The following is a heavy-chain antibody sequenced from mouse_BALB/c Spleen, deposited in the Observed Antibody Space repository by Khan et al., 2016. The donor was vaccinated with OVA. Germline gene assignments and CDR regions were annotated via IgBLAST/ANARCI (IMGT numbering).Heavy chain of an antibody. Sequence: VELVQSGPELVKPGASVKISCKASGYSFTGYFMNWVMQSHGKSLEWIGRINPHIGETFYNQKFKGKAILTVDESSSTVHMELRSLASEDSAVYYCARKDGSDFDYWGQGTTVTVSS. CDR2: INPHIGET. J-gene: IGHJ2*01. D-gene: IGHD1-1*01. CDR3: ARKDGSDFDY. CDR1: GYSFTGYF. V-gene: IGHV1-20*02.